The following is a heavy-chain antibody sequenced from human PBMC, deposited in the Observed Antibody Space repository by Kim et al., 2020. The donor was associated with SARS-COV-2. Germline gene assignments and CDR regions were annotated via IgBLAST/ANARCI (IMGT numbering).Heavy chain of an antibody. V-gene: IGHV4-59*13. Sequence: SETLSLTCTVSGGSISSYYWSWIRQPPGKGLEWIGYIYYSGSTNYNPSLKSRVTISVDTSKNQFSLKLSSVTAADTAVYYCARGGWGVLEDHCSSTSCRGPLGFWFDPWGQGTLVTVSS. CDR3: ARGGWGVLEDHCSSTSCRGPLGFWFDP. CDR2: IYYSGST. D-gene: IGHD2-2*01. J-gene: IGHJ5*02. CDR1: GGSISSYY.